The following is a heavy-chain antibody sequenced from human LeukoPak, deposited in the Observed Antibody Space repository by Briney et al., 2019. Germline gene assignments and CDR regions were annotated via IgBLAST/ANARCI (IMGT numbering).Heavy chain of an antibody. D-gene: IGHD6-13*01. CDR3: ASSSSWPTTEFDC. CDR2: IYHSGST. V-gene: IGHV4-38-2*02. CDR1: GYSISSGYY. Sequence: SETLSLTCTVSGYSISSGYYWGWIRQPPGKGLEWIGSIYHSGSTYYNPSLKSRVTISVDTSKSQFSLKLSSVTAADTAVYYCASSSSWPTTEFDCWGQGTLVTVSS. J-gene: IGHJ4*02.